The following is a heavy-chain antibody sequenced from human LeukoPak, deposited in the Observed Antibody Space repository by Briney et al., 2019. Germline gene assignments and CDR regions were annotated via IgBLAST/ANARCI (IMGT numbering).Heavy chain of an antibody. CDR2: INHSGST. Sequence: PSETLSLTCAVYGGSFSGYYWSWIRQPPGKGLEWIGEINHSGSTNYNPSLKSRVTISVDTSKNQFSLKLSSVTAADTAVYYCARGAPNIAAAGTTHYFDDWGQGTLVTVSS. CDR1: GGSFSGYY. D-gene: IGHD6-13*01. CDR3: ARGAPNIAAAGTTHYFDD. V-gene: IGHV4-34*01. J-gene: IGHJ4*02.